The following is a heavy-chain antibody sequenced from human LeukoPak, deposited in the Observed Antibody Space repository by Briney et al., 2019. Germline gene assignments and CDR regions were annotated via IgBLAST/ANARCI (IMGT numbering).Heavy chain of an antibody. J-gene: IGHJ6*02. Sequence: GGSLRLSCSASGFTFSSYAMHWVRQAPGKGLEWVSAISGSGGSTYYADSVKGRFTISRDNSKNTLYLQMNSLRAEDTAVYYCAKGGNYGDYYYYYGMDVWGQGTTVTVSS. D-gene: IGHD4-17*01. CDR2: ISGSGGST. V-gene: IGHV3-23*01. CDR1: GFTFSSYA. CDR3: AKGGNYGDYYYYYGMDV.